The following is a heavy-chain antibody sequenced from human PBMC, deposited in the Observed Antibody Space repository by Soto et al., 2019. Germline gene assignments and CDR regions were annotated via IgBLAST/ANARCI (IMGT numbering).Heavy chain of an antibody. V-gene: IGHV1-69*01. Sequence: QVPLVQSGAEVKKPGSSVKVSCKASGGTFSSYAISWVRQAPGQGLEWMGGIIPIFGTANYAQKFQGRVTITADESTSTAYMELSSLRSEDTAVYYCASSNVDTAMATGAFDIWGQGTMVTVSS. CDR2: IIPIFGTA. CDR3: ASSNVDTAMATGAFDI. CDR1: GGTFSSYA. J-gene: IGHJ3*02. D-gene: IGHD5-18*01.